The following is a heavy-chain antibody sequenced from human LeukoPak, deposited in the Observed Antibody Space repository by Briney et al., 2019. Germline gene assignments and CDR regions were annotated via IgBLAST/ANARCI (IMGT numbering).Heavy chain of an antibody. D-gene: IGHD5-24*01. CDR3: ATGTLTRWLQLLGAFDI. Sequence: ASVKVSCKVSGYTLTELSMHWVRQAPGKGLEWVGGFDPEDGETIYAQKFQGRVTMTEDTSTDTAYMELSSLRSEDTAVYYCATGTLTRWLQLLGAFDIWGQGTMVTVSS. V-gene: IGHV1-24*01. J-gene: IGHJ3*02. CDR2: FDPEDGET. CDR1: GYTLTELS.